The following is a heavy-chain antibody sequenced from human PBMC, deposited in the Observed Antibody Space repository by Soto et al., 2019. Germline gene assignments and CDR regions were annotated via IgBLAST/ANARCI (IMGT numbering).Heavy chain of an antibody. CDR2: ISGGSSVT. CDR1: GFTFSDYA. J-gene: IGHJ4*02. Sequence: HPGGSLRLSCTASGFTFSDYAMAWVRQAPGKGLEWVSTISGGSSVTYYGDSVKGRFTISRDNAKKTLFLQLNRLSAEDTATYYCAKVLSKNYYYPFDFWGQDTQVTVSS. D-gene: IGHD3-10*01. CDR3: AKVLSKNYYYPFDF. V-gene: IGHV3-23*01.